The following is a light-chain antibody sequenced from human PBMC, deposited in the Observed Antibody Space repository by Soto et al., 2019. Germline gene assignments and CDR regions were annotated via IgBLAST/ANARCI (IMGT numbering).Light chain of an antibody. CDR1: QSISSY. CDR3: QQSYSTPGWT. CDR2: AAS. Sequence: DIQMTQSPSSLSASVGDRVTITCRASQSISSYLNWYQQKPGKAPKLLIYAASSLQSGVPSRFSGSGSGTDFTLTISSLQPEHFATYYCQQSYSTPGWTFGQGTKLQIK. J-gene: IGKJ2*01. V-gene: IGKV1-39*01.